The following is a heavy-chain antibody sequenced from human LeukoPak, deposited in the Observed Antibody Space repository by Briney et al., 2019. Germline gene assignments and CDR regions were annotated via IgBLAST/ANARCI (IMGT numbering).Heavy chain of an antibody. Sequence: ASVKVSCKASGYTFTSNGISWVRQAPGQGLEWMGWISAYNGNTNYEQKLQGRVTMTTDTSTSTAYMELRSLRSDDTAVYYCASLKNSYDSSGYLVTDAFDIWGQGTMVTVSS. J-gene: IGHJ3*02. D-gene: IGHD3-22*01. CDR2: ISAYNGNT. CDR1: GYTFTSNG. CDR3: ASLKNSYDSSGYLVTDAFDI. V-gene: IGHV1-18*01.